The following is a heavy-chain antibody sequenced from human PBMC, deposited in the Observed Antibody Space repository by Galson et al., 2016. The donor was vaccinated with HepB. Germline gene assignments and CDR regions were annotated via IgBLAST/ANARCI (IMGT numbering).Heavy chain of an antibody. Sequence: TLSLTCTVSGGSISSGGYYWSWIRQHPGKGLEWIGYIYYSGSTYYNPSLKSRVTMSVDTSKKQFALRLNSVTAADTAVYYCARRTTVTKGFDYWGQGALVTVSS. CDR2: IYYSGST. CDR1: GGSISSGGYY. CDR3: ARRTTVTKGFDY. V-gene: IGHV4-31*03. J-gene: IGHJ4*02. D-gene: IGHD4-17*01.